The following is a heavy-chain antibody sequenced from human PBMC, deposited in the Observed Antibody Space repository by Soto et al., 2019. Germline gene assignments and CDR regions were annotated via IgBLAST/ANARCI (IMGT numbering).Heavy chain of an antibody. CDR3: ARTRLTGDYLDY. D-gene: IGHD7-27*01. CDR1: GGSISSYY. CDR2: IYYSGST. V-gene: IGHV4-59*08. Sequence: SETLSLTCTVSGGSISSYYWSWIRQPPGKGLEWIGYIYYSGSTNYNPSLKSRVTISVDTSKNQFSLKLSSVTAADTAVYYCARTRLTGDYLDYWGQGTLVTVSS. J-gene: IGHJ4*02.